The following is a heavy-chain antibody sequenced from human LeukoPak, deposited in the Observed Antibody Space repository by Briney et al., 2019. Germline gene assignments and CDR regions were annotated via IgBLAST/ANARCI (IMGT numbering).Heavy chain of an antibody. V-gene: IGHV1-18*01. Sequence: ASVKVSCKASGYTFTSYGISWVRQAPGQGLEWMGWISAYNGNTNYAQKLQGRVTMTTDTSTSTAYMELRSLRSDDTAVYYCARDLGYCSSTSCYGWDYWGQGTLVTVSS. J-gene: IGHJ4*02. CDR3: ARDLGYCSSTSCYGWDY. CDR1: GYTFTSYG. CDR2: ISAYNGNT. D-gene: IGHD2-2*03.